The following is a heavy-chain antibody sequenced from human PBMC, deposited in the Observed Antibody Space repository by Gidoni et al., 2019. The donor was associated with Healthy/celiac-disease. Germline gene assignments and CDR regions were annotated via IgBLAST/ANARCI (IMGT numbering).Heavy chain of an antibody. D-gene: IGHD6-19*01. V-gene: IGHV3-23*01. CDR3: AKDARPYSSGSFDY. CDR2: ISGSGGST. J-gene: IGHJ4*02. Sequence: EVQLLESGGGLVQPGGSLRRSCAASGFAVSRYAMSWVRQAPGKGLEWVSAISGSGGSTYYADSVKGRFTISRDNSKNTLYLQMNSLRAEDTAVYYCAKDARPYSSGSFDYWGQGTLVTVSS. CDR1: GFAVSRYA.